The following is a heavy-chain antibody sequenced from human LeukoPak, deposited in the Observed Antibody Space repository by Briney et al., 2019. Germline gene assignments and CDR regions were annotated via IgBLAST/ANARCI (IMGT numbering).Heavy chain of an antibody. V-gene: IGHV4-30-4*01. D-gene: IGHD3-3*01. Sequence: SETLSLTCTVSGGSISSGDYYWSWIRQPPGKGLEWIGYIYYSGSTYYNPSLKSRVTISVDTSKNHFSLKLSSVTAADTAVYYCARALTKYDFWSGYYTPTVMDVWGQGTTVTVSS. CDR2: IYYSGST. CDR1: GGSISSGDYY. J-gene: IGHJ6*02. CDR3: ARALTKYDFWSGYYTPTVMDV.